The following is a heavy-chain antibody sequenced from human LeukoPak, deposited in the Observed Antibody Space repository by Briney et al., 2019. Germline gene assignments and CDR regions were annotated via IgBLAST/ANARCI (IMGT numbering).Heavy chain of an antibody. J-gene: IGHJ3*02. CDR1: GFTFSNYS. V-gene: IGHV3-21*01. CDR3: AREIVVVPAANIAGDAFDI. D-gene: IGHD2-2*01. CDR2: ISSNSSYI. Sequence: PGGSLRLSCAASGFTFSNYSMNWVRQAPGKGLEWVSSISSNSSYIYYADSVKGRFTISRDNAKNSLYLQMNSLRAEDTAVYYCAREIVVVPAANIAGDAFDIWGQGTMVTVSS.